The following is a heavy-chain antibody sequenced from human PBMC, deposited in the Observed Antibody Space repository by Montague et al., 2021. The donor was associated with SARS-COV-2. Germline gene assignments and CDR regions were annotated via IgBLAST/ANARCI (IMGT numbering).Heavy chain of an antibody. CDR1: GFTFSQYP. V-gene: IGHV3-23*01. Sequence: SLRLCCAASGFTFSQYPMHWVRQAPGKGLEWVSSIGARGDSTYYADSVKGRFTVSRDNSKSTLYLQMNSLRREDTAVYYCASAYILNKWYEAYWGQGTLVTVSS. D-gene: IGHD2-15*01. CDR3: ASAYILNKWYEAY. CDR2: IGARGDST. J-gene: IGHJ4*02.